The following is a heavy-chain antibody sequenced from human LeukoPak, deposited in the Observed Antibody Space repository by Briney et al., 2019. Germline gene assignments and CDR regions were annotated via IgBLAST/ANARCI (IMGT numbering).Heavy chain of an antibody. V-gene: IGHV3-23*01. Sequence: PGGSLRLSCAASGFTFSSYAMSWVRQAPGKGLEWVSAISGSGGGTYYADSVKGRFTISRDNSKNMLYMQMNSLRAEDTAVYYCAKDRGNYPGDYFDYWGQGTLVTVSS. D-gene: IGHD5-24*01. CDR2: ISGSGGGT. CDR1: GFTFSSYA. CDR3: AKDRGNYPGDYFDY. J-gene: IGHJ4*02.